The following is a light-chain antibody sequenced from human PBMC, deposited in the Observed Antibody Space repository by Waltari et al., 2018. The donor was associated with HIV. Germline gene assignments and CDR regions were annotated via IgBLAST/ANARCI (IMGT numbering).Light chain of an antibody. CDR1: YIGTKS. J-gene: IGLJ2*01. CDR3: QVWDSGAVI. V-gene: IGLV3-9*01. Sequence: YEVTQARSVSVTQGQTAKITCGGNYIGTKSVHWYQQRPGQAPTLVIFADSGRPSGVPDRFSGSSSGNLATLSINRVQSGDEADYYCQVWDSGAVIFGGGTKLTV. CDR2: ADS.